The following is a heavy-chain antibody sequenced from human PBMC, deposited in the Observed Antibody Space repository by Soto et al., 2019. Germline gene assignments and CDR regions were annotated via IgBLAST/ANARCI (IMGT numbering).Heavy chain of an antibody. V-gene: IGHV1-69*02. J-gene: IGHJ4*02. CDR3: ARGPLVVLNYFES. CDR1: GGTFRNYP. Sequence: QVQLVQSGAEVKKPGSSVKVSCKASGGTFRNYPINWVRQAPGQGLEWMGSIFPLTDIPDYAQNFQARLTISADQSKSTAYMELSRLTSDDTAMYFCARGPLVVLNYFESWGQGTLVTVSS. CDR2: IFPLTDIP.